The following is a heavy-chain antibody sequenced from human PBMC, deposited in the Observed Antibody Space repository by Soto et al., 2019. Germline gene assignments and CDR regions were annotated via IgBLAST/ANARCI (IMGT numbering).Heavy chain of an antibody. CDR2: ISGSGGST. J-gene: IGHJ4*02. CDR3: ALAPRITMVRGVIITLDY. CDR1: GFTFSSYA. D-gene: IGHD3-10*01. Sequence: GGSLRLSCAASGFTFSSYAMSWVRQAPGKGLEWVSAISGSGGSTYYADSVKGRFTISRDNSKNTLYLQMNSLRAEDTAVYYFALAPRITMVRGVIITLDYWGQGTLVTVSS. V-gene: IGHV3-23*01.